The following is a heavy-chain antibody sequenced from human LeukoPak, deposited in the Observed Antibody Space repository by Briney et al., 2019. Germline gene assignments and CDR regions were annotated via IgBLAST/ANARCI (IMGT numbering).Heavy chain of an antibody. CDR1: GGSFSGYY. CDR3: ARVLGSCNRLEFAEGDCKYYYYYMDV. J-gene: IGHJ6*03. D-gene: IGHD2-21*02. V-gene: IGHV4-34*01. CDR2: INHSGST. Sequence: PSETLSLTCAVYGGSFSGYYWSWIRQPPGKGLEWIGEINHSGSTNYNPSLKSRVTISVDTSKNQFSLKLSSVTAADTAVYYCARVLGSCNRLEFAEGDCKYYYYYMDVWGKGTTVTVSS.